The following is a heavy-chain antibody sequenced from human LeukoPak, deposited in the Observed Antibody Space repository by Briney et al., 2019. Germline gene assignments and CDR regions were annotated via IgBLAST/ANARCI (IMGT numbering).Heavy chain of an antibody. D-gene: IGHD6-19*01. CDR1: GYTFTGYY. J-gene: IGHJ4*02. Sequence: ASVKVSCKASGYTFTGYYMYWVRQAPGQGLEWMGRINPSGGSTTYAQKFQGRVTMTRDTSTCTLYMELSSLRSEDTAVYYCARDRAVAGFRFDYWGQGTLVTVSS. CDR3: ARDRAVAGFRFDY. V-gene: IGHV1-46*01. CDR2: INPSGGST.